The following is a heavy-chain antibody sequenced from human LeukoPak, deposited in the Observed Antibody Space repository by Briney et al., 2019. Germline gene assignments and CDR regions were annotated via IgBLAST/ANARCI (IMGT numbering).Heavy chain of an antibody. Sequence: PGGSLRLSCAASGFTVKSNYMSWVRQAPGKGLEWVSVIYGGGSSYYANSVKGRFTISRDNSKNTLFLQMNSLRAEDTAVYYCARGTYYYDSSGYLGDAFDLWGQGTMVTVSS. CDR1: GFTVKSNY. CDR2: IYGGGSS. J-gene: IGHJ3*01. D-gene: IGHD3-22*01. V-gene: IGHV3-53*01. CDR3: ARGTYYYDSSGYLGDAFDL.